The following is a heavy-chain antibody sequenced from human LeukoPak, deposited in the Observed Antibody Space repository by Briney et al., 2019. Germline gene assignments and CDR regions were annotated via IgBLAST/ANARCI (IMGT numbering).Heavy chain of an antibody. CDR1: GLPYKSYA. J-gene: IGHJ5*02. V-gene: IGHV3-23*01. D-gene: IGHD2-2*01. Sequence: GEPLRLPCAPSGLPYKSYAMIWVRQAPAREVAGVSTISGGGGSTYYADSVKGRFTISRDNSKNTLYLQMNSLRAEDTAVYNCAKVRCSSASCYPNWFDPWGQGTLVTVSS. CDR3: AKVRCSSASCYPNWFDP. CDR2: ISGGGGST.